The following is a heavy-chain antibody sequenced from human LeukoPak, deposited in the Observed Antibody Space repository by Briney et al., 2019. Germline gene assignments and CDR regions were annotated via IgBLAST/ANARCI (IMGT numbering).Heavy chain of an antibody. CDR2: IYYSGNT. D-gene: IGHD2-2*01. CDR1: GGSISSYY. CDR3: ARDYCSSTSCYDAFDI. V-gene: IGHV4-59*01. J-gene: IGHJ3*02. Sequence: SSETLSLTCTVSGGSISSYYWNWIRQSPGKGLEWIGYIYYSGNTNYNPSLKSRVTISVDTSKNQFSLKLSSVTAADTAVYYCARDYCSSTSCYDAFDIWGQGTMVTVSS.